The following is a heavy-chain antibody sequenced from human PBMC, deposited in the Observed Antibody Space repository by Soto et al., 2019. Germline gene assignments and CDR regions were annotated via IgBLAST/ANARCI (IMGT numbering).Heavy chain of an antibody. D-gene: IGHD6-6*01. CDR3: ARRSRSSSSYYYYYYYMDV. CDR1: GGSFRGYY. J-gene: IGHJ6*03. Sequence: SEPLSLTYAVYGGSFRGYYCSWIRQNPGKGLEWIGEINHSGSTNYNPSLKSRVTISVDTSKNQFSLKLSSVTAADTAVYYCARRSRSSSSYYYYYYYMDVWGKGTTVTVSS. CDR2: INHSGST. V-gene: IGHV4-34*01.